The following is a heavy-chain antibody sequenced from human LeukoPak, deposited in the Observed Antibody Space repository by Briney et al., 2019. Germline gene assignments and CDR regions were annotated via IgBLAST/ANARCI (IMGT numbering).Heavy chain of an antibody. CDR2: IYYSGST. D-gene: IGHD2-2*01. Sequence: SETLSLTCTVVSGGSISSSSYYWGWIRQPPGKGLEWIGNIYYSGSTYYNPSLKSRVTISVDTSKNQFSLKLRSVTAADTAVYYCARLPTEDAFDIWGQGTMVTVSS. J-gene: IGHJ3*02. V-gene: IGHV4-39*01. CDR1: GGSISSSSYY. CDR3: ARLPTEDAFDI.